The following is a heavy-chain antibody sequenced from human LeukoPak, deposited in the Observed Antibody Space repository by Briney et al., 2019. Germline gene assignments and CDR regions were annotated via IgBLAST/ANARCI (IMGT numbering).Heavy chain of an antibody. CDR2: IYYTGRT. Sequence: PSETLSLTCTVSGGSISGYYWSWIRQPPGKGLEWIGYIYYTGRTKYNPSLKSRVSFSVDTSKNQFSLRLTSVTAADTAVYYCARYRQGTSGNDYWGQGTLVTVSS. D-gene: IGHD2-8*01. CDR1: GGSISGYY. J-gene: IGHJ4*02. V-gene: IGHV4-59*01. CDR3: ARYRQGTSGNDY.